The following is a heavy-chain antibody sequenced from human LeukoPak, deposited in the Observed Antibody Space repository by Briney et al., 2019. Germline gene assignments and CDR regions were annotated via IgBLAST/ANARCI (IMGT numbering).Heavy chain of an antibody. D-gene: IGHD1-14*01. CDR1: GFTFDDYG. CDR2: INWNGGGT. J-gene: IGHJ5*02. V-gene: IGHV3-20*04. CDR3: ARGFVAENWFDP. Sequence: GGSLRLSCAASGFTFDDYGMSWVRQAPGKELEWVSGINWNGGGTGYADFVKGRFTISRDNAKNSLYLQMNSLRAEDTALYYCARGFVAENWFDPWGQGTLVTVSS.